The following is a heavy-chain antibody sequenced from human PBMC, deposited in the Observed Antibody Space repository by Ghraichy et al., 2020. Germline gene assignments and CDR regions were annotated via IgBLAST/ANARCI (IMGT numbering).Heavy chain of an antibody. CDR1: GFTFSDAW. V-gene: IGHV3-15*01. J-gene: IGHJ1*01. CDR2: VRSNTDGGTK. CDR3: VLDRRPLNENGHYEQFLH. Sequence: GVSLRLSCAASGFTFSDAWMSWVRQAPGQGLEWVGRVRSNTDGGTKNYAVFVKGRFAISRDDSKDTLDLQMNSLRTEDTAVYYCVLDRRPLNENGHYEQFLHWGQGTLVTVS. D-gene: IGHD4-17*01.